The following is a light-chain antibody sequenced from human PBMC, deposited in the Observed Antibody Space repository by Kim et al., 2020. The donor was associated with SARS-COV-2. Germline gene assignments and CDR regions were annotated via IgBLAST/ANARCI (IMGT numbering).Light chain of an antibody. CDR3: QQFDSSPYT. J-gene: IGKJ2*01. V-gene: IGKV3-20*01. Sequence: LSPGESATLSCRASHSLTNNYLAWYQQKPGQAPRLLIYGASSRAPGIPDRFSGSGSGTDFTLTINRLEPEDFAVYSCQQFDSSPYTFGQGTKLEI. CDR1: HSLTNNY. CDR2: GAS.